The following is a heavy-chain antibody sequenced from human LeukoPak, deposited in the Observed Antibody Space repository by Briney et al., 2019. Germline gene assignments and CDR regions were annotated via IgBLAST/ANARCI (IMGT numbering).Heavy chain of an antibody. Sequence: GGSLRLSCAASGFTFSSYWMSWVRQAPGKGLEWVANIKQDGSEKYYVDSVKGRFAISRDNAKNSLYLQMNSLRAEDTAVYYCVRGGYYYGMDVWGQGTTVTVSS. V-gene: IGHV3-7*03. D-gene: IGHD3-10*01. CDR2: IKQDGSEK. CDR3: VRGGYYYGMDV. CDR1: GFTFSSYW. J-gene: IGHJ6*02.